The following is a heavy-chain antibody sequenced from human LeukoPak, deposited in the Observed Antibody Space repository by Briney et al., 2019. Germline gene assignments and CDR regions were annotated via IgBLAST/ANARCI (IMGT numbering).Heavy chain of an antibody. CDR1: GYTFTGYY. V-gene: IGHV1-2*02. J-gene: IGHJ4*02. CDR2: INPNSGGT. D-gene: IGHD1-20*01. CDR3: ARGITLLNAFDY. Sequence: ASVKVSCKASGYTFTGYYMHRVRQAPGQGLEWMGWINPNSGGTNYAQKFQGRVTMTRDTSISTAYMELSSLRSEDTAVYYCARGITLLNAFDYWGQGTLVTVSS.